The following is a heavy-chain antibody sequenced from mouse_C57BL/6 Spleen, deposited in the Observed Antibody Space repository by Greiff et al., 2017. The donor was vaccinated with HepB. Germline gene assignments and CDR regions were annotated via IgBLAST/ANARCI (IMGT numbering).Heavy chain of an antibody. CDR3: APHYDGPFAY. J-gene: IGHJ3*01. D-gene: IGHD1-2*01. V-gene: IGHV1-81*01. CDR2: IYPRSGNT. CDR1: GYTFTSYG. Sequence: VKLQESGAELARPGASVKLSCKASGYTFTSYGISWVKQRTGQGLEWIGEIYPRSGNTYYNEKFKGKATLTADKSSSTAYMELRSLTSEDSAVYFCAPHYDGPFAYWGQGTLVTVSA.